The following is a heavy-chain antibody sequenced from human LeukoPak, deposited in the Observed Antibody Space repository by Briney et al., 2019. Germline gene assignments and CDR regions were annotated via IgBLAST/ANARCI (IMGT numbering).Heavy chain of an antibody. CDR1: GGSLSSYY. CDR2: INHSGST. D-gene: IGHD1-26*01. Sequence: SETLSLTCTVSGGSLSSYYWSWIRQPPGKGLEWIGEINHSGSTNYNPSLKSRVTISVDTSKNQFSLKLSSVTAADTAVYYCARQARPLLYRFLDYWGQGTLVTVSS. CDR3: ARQARPLLYRFLDY. V-gene: IGHV4-34*01. J-gene: IGHJ4*02.